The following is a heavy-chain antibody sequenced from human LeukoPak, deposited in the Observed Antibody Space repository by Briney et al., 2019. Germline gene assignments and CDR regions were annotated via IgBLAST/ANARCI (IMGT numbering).Heavy chain of an antibody. CDR2: IKSKTDGGTT. CDR3: TTDSSYDILTGYYKSLFYYYYGMDV. CDR1: GFTFSNAW. J-gene: IGHJ6*04. D-gene: IGHD3-9*01. V-gene: IGHV3-15*01. Sequence: PGGSLRLSCAASGFTFSNAWMSWVRQAPGKGLEWVGRIKSKTDGGTTDYAAPVKGRFTISRDDSKNTLYLQMNSLKTEDTAVYYCTTDSSYDILTGYYKSLFYYYYGMDVWGKGTTVTGSS.